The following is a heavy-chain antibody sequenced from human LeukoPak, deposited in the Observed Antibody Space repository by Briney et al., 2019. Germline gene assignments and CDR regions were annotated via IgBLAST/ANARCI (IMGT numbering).Heavy chain of an antibody. J-gene: IGHJ6*02. CDR3: ARGEAAALRYFDWLSGYGMDV. CDR1: GYTFTGYY. D-gene: IGHD3-9*01. Sequence: GASVKVSCKASGYTFTGYYMHWVRQAPGQGLEWMGWINPNSGGTNYAQKFQGWVTMTRDTSISTAYMELSRLRSDDTAVYYCARGEAAALRYFDWLSGYGMDVWGQGTTVTVSS. CDR2: INPNSGGT. V-gene: IGHV1-2*04.